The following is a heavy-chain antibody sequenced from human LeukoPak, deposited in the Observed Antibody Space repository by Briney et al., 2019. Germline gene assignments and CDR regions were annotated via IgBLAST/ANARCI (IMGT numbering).Heavy chain of an antibody. CDR3: ARHESTPSSGLIDY. J-gene: IGHJ4*02. Sequence: SETLSLTCTVSGGSISSSSYYWGWIRQPPGKGLEWIASVYYTGTTYYNPSLKSRVTISVDTSKNQFSLKLSSVTAADTAVYYCARHESTPSSGLIDYWGQGTLVTVSS. CDR1: GGSISSSSYY. D-gene: IGHD6-19*01. V-gene: IGHV4-39*01. CDR2: VYYTGTT.